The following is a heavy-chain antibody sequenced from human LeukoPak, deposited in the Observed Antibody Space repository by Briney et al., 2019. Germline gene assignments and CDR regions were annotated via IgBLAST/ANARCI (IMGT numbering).Heavy chain of an antibody. CDR3: AREKDDFANYFDY. Sequence: KTGGSLRLSCAASGFPFSSYSMNWIRQAPGKGLEWVSSISGSSSYIYYADSVKGRFTISRDNAKNSLHLQMNSLRAEDTAVYYCAREKDDFANYFDYWGQGTLVTVSS. D-gene: IGHD2-15*01. V-gene: IGHV3-21*01. CDR1: GFPFSSYS. J-gene: IGHJ4*02. CDR2: ISGSSSYI.